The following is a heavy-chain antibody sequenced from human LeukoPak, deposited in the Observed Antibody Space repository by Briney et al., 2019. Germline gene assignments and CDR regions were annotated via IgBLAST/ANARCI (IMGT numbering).Heavy chain of an antibody. D-gene: IGHD6-13*01. Sequence: GGSLRLSCAASGFTFSSYSMNWVRQAPGKGLEWISYITSSSSIYYADSVKGRFTISRDNAKNSLYLQMNSLRVEDTAVYYCASEPTAGVAAASDYWGQGTLVTVSS. CDR2: ITSSSSI. J-gene: IGHJ4*02. V-gene: IGHV3-48*04. CDR3: ASEPTAGVAAASDY. CDR1: GFTFSSYS.